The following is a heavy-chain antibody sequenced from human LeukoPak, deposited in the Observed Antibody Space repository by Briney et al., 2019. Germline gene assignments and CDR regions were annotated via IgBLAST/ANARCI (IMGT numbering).Heavy chain of an antibody. CDR3: AREYSSGWYHWDY. CDR2: ISTSSSYI. D-gene: IGHD6-19*01. J-gene: IGHJ4*02. Sequence: SSISTSSSYISYPASVKGRFTISRENAKKSLYLQMNSLRAEDTAVYYCAREYSSGWYHWDYWGQGTLVTVSS. V-gene: IGHV3-21*01.